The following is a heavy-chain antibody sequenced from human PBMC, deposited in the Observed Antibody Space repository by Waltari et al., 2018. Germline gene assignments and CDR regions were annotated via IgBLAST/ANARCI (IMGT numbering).Heavy chain of an antibody. V-gene: IGHV3-33*08. CDR2: LWYDGSNK. CDR1: GFTFSSYG. Sequence: QVQLVESGGCVVQPGRSLRLSCGASGFTFSSYGMRWVRQAPGEGLGGVYVVAVLWYDGSNKYYADSGKGRFTIPRDNAKNSLYLQMNSLRAEDTAVYYCARGVAEHHYYYYYGMDVWGQGTTVTVSS. D-gene: IGHD1-26*01. CDR3: ARGVAEHHYYYYYGMDV. J-gene: IGHJ6*02.